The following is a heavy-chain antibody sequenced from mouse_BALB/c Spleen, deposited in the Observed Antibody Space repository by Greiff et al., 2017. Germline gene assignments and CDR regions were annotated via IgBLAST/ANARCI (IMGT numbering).Heavy chain of an antibody. D-gene: IGHD2-4*01. CDR3: ARREAYDYDGDYFDY. J-gene: IGHJ2*01. CDR2: ISSGGSYT. Sequence: EVMLVESGGGLVKPGGSLKLSCAASGFTFSSYAMSWVRQSPEKRLEWVAEISSGGSYTYYPDTVTGRFTISRDNAKNTLYLEMSSLRSEDTAMYYGARREAYDYDGDYFDYWGQGTTLTVSS. CDR1: GFTFSSYA. V-gene: IGHV5-9-4*01.